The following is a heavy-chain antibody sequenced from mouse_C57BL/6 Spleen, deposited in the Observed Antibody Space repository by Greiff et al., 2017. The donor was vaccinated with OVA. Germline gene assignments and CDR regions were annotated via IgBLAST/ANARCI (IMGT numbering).Heavy chain of an antibody. D-gene: IGHD1-1*01. CDR3: ARSGFYYYGSSPYFDY. Sequence: QVQLQQSGAELMKPGASVKLSCKATGYTFTGYWIEWVKQRPGHGLEWIGEILPGSGSTNYNEKFKGKATFTADTSSNTAYMQLSSLTTEDSAIYYCARSGFYYYGSSPYFDYWGQGTTLTVSS. CDR1: GYTFTGYW. J-gene: IGHJ2*01. V-gene: IGHV1-9*01. CDR2: ILPGSGST.